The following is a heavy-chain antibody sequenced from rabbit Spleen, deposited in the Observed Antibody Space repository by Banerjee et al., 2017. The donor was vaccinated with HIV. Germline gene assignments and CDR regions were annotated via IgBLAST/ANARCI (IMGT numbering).Heavy chain of an antibody. J-gene: IGHJ6*01. D-gene: IGHD1-1*01. CDR2: IAGSSSDFT. V-gene: IGHV1S40*01. Sequence: QSLEESGGDLVKPGASLTLTCTASGVSFSSNYYMCWVRRAPGKGLEWISCIAGSSSDFTYSATWAKGRFTCSKTSSTTVTLQMTSLTVADTATYFCARDTSSSFSSYGMDLWGPGTLVTVS. CDR3: ARDTSSSFSSYGMDL. CDR1: GVSFSSNYY.